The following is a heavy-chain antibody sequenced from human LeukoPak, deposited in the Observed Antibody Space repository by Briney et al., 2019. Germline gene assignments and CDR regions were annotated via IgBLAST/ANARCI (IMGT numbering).Heavy chain of an antibody. D-gene: IGHD2-15*01. CDR3: ARLVVAATSINWFDP. J-gene: IGHJ5*02. CDR1: GGSITSSSYY. Sequence: SETLSLTCTVSGGSITSSSYYWGWIRQPAGKGLEWIGRIYTSGSTNYNPSLKSRVTMSVDTSKNQFSLKLSSVTAADTAVYYCARLVVAATSINWFDPWGQGTLVTVSS. V-gene: IGHV4-61*02. CDR2: IYTSGST.